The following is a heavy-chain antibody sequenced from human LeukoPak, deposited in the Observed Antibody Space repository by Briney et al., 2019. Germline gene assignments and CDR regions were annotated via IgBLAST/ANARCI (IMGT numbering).Heavy chain of an antibody. D-gene: IGHD1-26*01. CDR2: ISGRSSTI. CDR3: ARDRIKSGSYYFDY. J-gene: IGHJ4*02. Sequence: PGGSLRLSCAASGFVFSDYGMHWVRQAPGKGLEWISYISGRSSTIYYADSVKGRFTISRDNAKNSMYLQMNSLRAEDTAVYYCARDRIKSGSYYFDYWGQGTLVTVSS. CDR1: GFVFSDYG. V-gene: IGHV3-48*01.